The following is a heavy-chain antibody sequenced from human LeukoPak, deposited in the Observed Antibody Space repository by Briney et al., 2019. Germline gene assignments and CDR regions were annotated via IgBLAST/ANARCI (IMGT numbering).Heavy chain of an antibody. V-gene: IGHV4-39*07. Sequence: SETLSLTCTVSGGSISSSSYYWGWIRQPPGKGLERIGSIYYSGSTYYNPSLKSRVTISVDTSKNQFSLKLSSVTAADTAVYYCARESSGIAVAGTGDYWGQGTLVTVSS. D-gene: IGHD6-19*01. CDR1: GGSISSSSYY. CDR2: IYYSGST. J-gene: IGHJ4*02. CDR3: ARESSGIAVAGTGDY.